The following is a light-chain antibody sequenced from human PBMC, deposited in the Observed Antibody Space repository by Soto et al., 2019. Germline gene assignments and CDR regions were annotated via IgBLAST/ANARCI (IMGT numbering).Light chain of an antibody. Sequence: EIVLTQSPGTLSLSPGERATLSCRASQSVSSSYLAWYQQKPGQAPRLLIYGASSRATGIPDRFSGSGSGTDFTLTISRLEPEDFAVYYCQQYGSSPVAFCQGTKLEIK. CDR3: QQYGSSPVA. CDR1: QSVSSSY. V-gene: IGKV3-20*01. CDR2: GAS. J-gene: IGKJ2*01.